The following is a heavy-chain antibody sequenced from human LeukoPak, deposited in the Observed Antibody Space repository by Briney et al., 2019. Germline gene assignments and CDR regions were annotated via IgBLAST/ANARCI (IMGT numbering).Heavy chain of an antibody. CDR1: GFTFSGFA. J-gene: IGHJ4*02. D-gene: IGHD3-16*01. Sequence: TGGSLRLSCAASGFTFSGFAMSWIRQAPGKGLEWVSSISRSGESTFYADSVRGRFTISRDNSKNTVSLQMESLRAEDTALYYCANDYAVGSIDYWGQGTLVTVSS. V-gene: IGHV3-23*01. CDR3: ANDYAVGSIDY. CDR2: ISRSGEST.